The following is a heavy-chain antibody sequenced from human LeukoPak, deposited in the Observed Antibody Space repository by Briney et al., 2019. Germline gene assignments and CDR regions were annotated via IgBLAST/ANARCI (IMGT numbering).Heavy chain of an antibody. CDR1: GFTFSSYW. D-gene: IGHD1-26*01. CDR3: ARLFGGSYWWTDYYYGMDV. Sequence: GGSLRLSCAASGFTFSSYWMSWARQAPGKGLEWVANIKQDGSEKYYVDSVKGRFTISRDNAKNSLYLQMNSLRAEDTAVYYCARLFGGSYWWTDYYYGMDVWGQGTTVTVSS. V-gene: IGHV3-7*01. J-gene: IGHJ6*02. CDR2: IKQDGSEK.